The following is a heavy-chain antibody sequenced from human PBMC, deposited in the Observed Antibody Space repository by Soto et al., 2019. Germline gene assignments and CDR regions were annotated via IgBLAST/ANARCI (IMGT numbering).Heavy chain of an antibody. Sequence: SETLSLTCAVYGGSFSGYYWSWIRQPPGKGLEWIGEINHSGSTNYNPSLKSRVTISVDTSKNQFSLKLSSVNAADTAVYYCARGRSVVVVTDAIDRYNWFDPWGQGNLVTVSS. J-gene: IGHJ5*02. CDR2: INHSGST. V-gene: IGHV4-34*01. CDR3: ARGRSVVVVTDAIDRYNWFDP. CDR1: GGSFSGYY. D-gene: IGHD2-2*02.